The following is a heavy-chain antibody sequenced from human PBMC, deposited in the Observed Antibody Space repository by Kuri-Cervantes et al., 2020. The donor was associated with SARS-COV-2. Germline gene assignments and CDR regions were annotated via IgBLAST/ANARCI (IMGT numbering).Heavy chain of an antibody. Sequence: ASVKVSCKASGYTFANYDFVWVRQVPGHGLEWVGWMNPNSLNTGFAPKFQGRVSLTRDTSISTAYMEVISLNSDDTAVYYCARGVRNQLLSEYWGQGTLVTVSS. CDR2: MNPNSLNT. CDR3: ARGVRNQLLSEY. CDR1: GYTFANYD. D-gene: IGHD1-26*01. V-gene: IGHV1-8*01. J-gene: IGHJ4*02.